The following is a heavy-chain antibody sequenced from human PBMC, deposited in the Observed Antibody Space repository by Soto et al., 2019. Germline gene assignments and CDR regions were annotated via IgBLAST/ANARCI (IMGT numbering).Heavy chain of an antibody. D-gene: IGHD2-2*01. CDR1: GFTLSAHT. CDR2: ISSDGRYI. Sequence: GGSLRLSCAASGFTLSAHTMNWVRQAPGKGLEWVSSISSDGRYIYYADSVKGRFTISRDNARNSLDLQMNNLRAEDTAVYHCARGHCSRTSCYTGGYYYYPMDVWGQGTTVTVSS. J-gene: IGHJ6*02. CDR3: ARGHCSRTSCYTGGYYYYPMDV. V-gene: IGHV3-21*01.